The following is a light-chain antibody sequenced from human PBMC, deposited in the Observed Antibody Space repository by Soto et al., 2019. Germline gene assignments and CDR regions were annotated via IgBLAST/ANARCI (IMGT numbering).Light chain of an antibody. Sequence: QSVLTQPPSASGSPGQSVTISCTGTSSDVGGYNYVSWYQQHPGKAPKLMIYEVSKRPSGVPDRFSGSKSGNTASLTVSGLQAEDEADYYCQSYDSSLSGSVVFGGGTKLTVL. J-gene: IGLJ2*01. V-gene: IGLV2-8*01. CDR2: EVS. CDR1: SSDVGGYNY. CDR3: QSYDSSLSGSVV.